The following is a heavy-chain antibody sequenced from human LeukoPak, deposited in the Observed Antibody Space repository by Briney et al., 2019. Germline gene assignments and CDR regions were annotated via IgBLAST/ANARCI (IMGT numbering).Heavy chain of an antibody. CDR2: IYHSGNT. D-gene: IGHD1-26*01. CDR3: ARVFARYSGSF. CDR1: NYSISTGYY. V-gene: IGHV4-38-2*02. Sequence: SETLSLTCTVSNYSISTGYYWGWIRQPPGKGLEWIGSIYHSGNTYYNPSLKSRVTISVDTSKSQFSLKLNSVTAADTAVYYCARVFARYSGSFWGQGTLVTVSS. J-gene: IGHJ4*02.